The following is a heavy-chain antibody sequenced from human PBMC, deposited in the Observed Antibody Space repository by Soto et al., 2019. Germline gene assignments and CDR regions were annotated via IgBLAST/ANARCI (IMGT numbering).Heavy chain of an antibody. V-gene: IGHV1-58*02. CDR1: GFTFTSSA. D-gene: IGHD2-2*01. CDR3: AAAPYCSSTSCDAFDI. J-gene: IGHJ3*02. Sequence: ASVKVSCKTSGFTFTSSAMQWVRQARGQRLEWIGWIVVGSGNTNYAQKFQERVTITRDMSTSTAYMELSSLRSEDTAMYYCAAAPYCSSTSCDAFDIWGQGTMVTVSS. CDR2: IVVGSGNT.